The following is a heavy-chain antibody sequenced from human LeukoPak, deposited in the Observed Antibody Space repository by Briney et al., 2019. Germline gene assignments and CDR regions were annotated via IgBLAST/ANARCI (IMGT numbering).Heavy chain of an antibody. D-gene: IGHD3-22*01. J-gene: IGHJ3*02. V-gene: IGHV4-34*01. Sequence: SETLSLTCAVSGGSFSGYYWNWIRQPPGKGLEWIGEINHSGNTNYNPSLKSRVTISVDMSKNQFSLKLSSVTAADTALYYCARHFTYYYDSSGYPRDAFDIWGHGTMVTVSS. CDR2: INHSGNT. CDR1: GGSFSGYY. CDR3: ARHFTYYYDSSGYPRDAFDI.